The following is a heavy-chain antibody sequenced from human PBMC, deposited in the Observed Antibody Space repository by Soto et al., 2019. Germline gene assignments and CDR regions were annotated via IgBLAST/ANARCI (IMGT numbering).Heavy chain of an antibody. J-gene: IGHJ4*02. V-gene: IGHV3-33*01. Sequence: QVQLVESGGGVVQPGRSLRLSCAASGFTFSSYGMHWVRQAPGKGLEWVAGIWYDGSNKYYADSVKGRFTISRDNSKNTLYLQMISLRAEDTAVYYCARDYDFWSGYYGYFDYWGQGTLVTVSS. CDR1: GFTFSSYG. CDR3: ARDYDFWSGYYGYFDY. CDR2: IWYDGSNK. D-gene: IGHD3-3*01.